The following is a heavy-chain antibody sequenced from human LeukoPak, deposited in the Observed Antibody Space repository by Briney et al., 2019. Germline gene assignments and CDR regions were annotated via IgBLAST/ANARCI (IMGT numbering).Heavy chain of an antibody. J-gene: IGHJ4*02. CDR2: ISGSGGST. CDR1: GFTFSSYA. Sequence: GGSLRLSCAASGFTFSSYAMSWVRQAPGKGLEWVSAISGSGGSTYYADSVKGRFTISRDNSKNTLYLQMNSLRAEDTAVYYCATFSLGYCSSVSCYGDLFDYWGQGTLVTVSS. CDR3: ATFSLGYCSSVSCYGDLFDY. V-gene: IGHV3-23*01. D-gene: IGHD2-15*01.